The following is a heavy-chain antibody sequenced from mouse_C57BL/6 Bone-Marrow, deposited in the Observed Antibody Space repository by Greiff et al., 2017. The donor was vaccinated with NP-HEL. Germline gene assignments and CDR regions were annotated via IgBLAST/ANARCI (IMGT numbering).Heavy chain of an antibody. J-gene: IGHJ4*01. CDR2: ISSGSSTI. Sequence: DVMLVESGGGLVKPGGSLKLSCAASGFTFSDYGMHWVRQAPEKGLEWVAYISSGSSTIYYADTVKGRFTISRDNAKNTLFLQMTSLRSEDTAMYYCAIRLPYAMDYWGQGTSVTVSS. CDR1: GFTFSDYG. CDR3: AIRLPYAMDY. V-gene: IGHV5-17*01.